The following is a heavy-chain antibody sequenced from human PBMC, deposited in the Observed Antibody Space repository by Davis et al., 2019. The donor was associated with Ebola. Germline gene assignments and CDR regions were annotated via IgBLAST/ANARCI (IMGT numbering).Heavy chain of an antibody. CDR1: GFTFSNFY. D-gene: IGHD3-10*01. CDR2: IKEDGSEK. Sequence: PGGSLRLSCAASGFTFSNFYMSWVRQAPGKGLEWVGKIKEDGSEKFYLESVKGRFTISRDNARNSVYLQMNNLRGEDTAVYYCARDGGDSGIRFDSWGQGTLATVSS. CDR3: ARDGGDSGIRFDS. J-gene: IGHJ4*02. V-gene: IGHV3-7*01.